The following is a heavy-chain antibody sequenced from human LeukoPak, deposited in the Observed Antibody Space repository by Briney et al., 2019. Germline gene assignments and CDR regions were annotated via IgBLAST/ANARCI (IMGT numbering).Heavy chain of an antibody. V-gene: IGHV3-23*01. D-gene: IGHD2-2*01. CDR1: GFPFTIYA. CDR2: IGGSST. CDR3: ARDIVVVPAAEYYFDY. Sequence: GGSLRLSCAASGFPFTIYAMSWVRQAPGKGLEWVSSIGGSSTYYADFVKGRFTISRDNAKNSLYLQMNSLRAEDTAVYYCARDIVVVPAAEYYFDYRGQGTLVTVSS. J-gene: IGHJ4*02.